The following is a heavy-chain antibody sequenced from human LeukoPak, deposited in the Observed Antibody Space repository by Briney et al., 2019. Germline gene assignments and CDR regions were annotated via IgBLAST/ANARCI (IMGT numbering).Heavy chain of an antibody. Sequence: SETLSLTCTVSGGSISSHYWSWIRQPPGKGLEWIGYIYYSGSTNYNPSLKSRVTISVDTSKNQFSLKLSPVTATDTAVYYCARAGWLQPIDYWGQGTLVTVSS. CDR3: ARAGWLQPIDY. V-gene: IGHV4-59*11. J-gene: IGHJ4*02. CDR1: GGSISSHY. CDR2: IYYSGST. D-gene: IGHD5-24*01.